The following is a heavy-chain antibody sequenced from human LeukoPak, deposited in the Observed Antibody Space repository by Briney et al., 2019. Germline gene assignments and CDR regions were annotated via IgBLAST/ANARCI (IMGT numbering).Heavy chain of an antibody. J-gene: IGHJ4*02. V-gene: IGHV3-23*01. D-gene: IGHD3-22*01. CDR3: AKRGVVIRVILVAFHKEANYFDS. CDR1: GLTLSNYG. CDR2: ISGSGGST. Sequence: GRSLRLSCAVSGLTLSNYGARWVRQAPGEGREWVAGISGSGGSTNYADSVKGRFTISRDNAKNTLYLQMNNLRAEDTAVYFCAKRGVVIRVILVAFHKEANYFDSWGQGALVTVSS.